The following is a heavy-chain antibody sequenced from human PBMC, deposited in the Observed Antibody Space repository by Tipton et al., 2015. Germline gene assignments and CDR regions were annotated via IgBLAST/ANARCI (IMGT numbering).Heavy chain of an antibody. D-gene: IGHD5-24*01. Sequence: TLSLTCTVSGGSISSYYWSWIRQPPGKGLEWIGYIYYSGSTNYNPSLKSRVTISVDTSKTQFSLKMSSVTASDTAVYYCARDLEHGMDVWGHGATVTVSS. V-gene: IGHV4-59*01. CDR3: ARDLEHGMDV. CDR1: GGSISSYY. CDR2: IYYSGST. J-gene: IGHJ6*02.